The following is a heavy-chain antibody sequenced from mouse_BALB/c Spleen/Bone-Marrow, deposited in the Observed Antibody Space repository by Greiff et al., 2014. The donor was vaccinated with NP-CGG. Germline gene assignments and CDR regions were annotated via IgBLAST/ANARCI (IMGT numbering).Heavy chain of an antibody. D-gene: IGHD1-1*01. CDR3: TKPSFYYGSSYWYFDV. V-gene: IGHV14-3*02. J-gene: IGHJ1*01. CDR2: IDPANGDT. Sequence: VQLQQSGAELAKPGASVKLSCTASGFNIKDTYMHWVKQRPEQSLEWIGRIDPANGDTKYDPKFQGKATITADTSSNTAYLQLSSLTSEDTAVYYCTKPSFYYGSSYWYFDVWGAGTTVTVSS. CDR1: GFNIKDTY.